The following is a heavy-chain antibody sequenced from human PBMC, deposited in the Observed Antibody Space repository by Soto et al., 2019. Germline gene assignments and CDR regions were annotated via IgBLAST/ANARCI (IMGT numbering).Heavy chain of an antibody. J-gene: IGHJ5*02. Sequence: SETLSLTCTVSGGSIRRYYWSWIRQPPGKGLEWIGYIYYSGSTNYNPSLKSRVTISVDTSKNQFSLKLSSVTAADTAVYYCARGESFDWFDPWGEGTLVTVSS. CDR2: IYYSGST. V-gene: IGHV4-59*01. CDR3: ARGESFDWFDP. CDR1: GGSIRRYY. D-gene: IGHD3-16*01.